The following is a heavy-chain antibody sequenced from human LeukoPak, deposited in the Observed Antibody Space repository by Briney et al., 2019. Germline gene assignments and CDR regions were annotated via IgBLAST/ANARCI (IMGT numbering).Heavy chain of an antibody. CDR1: GGSILSDY. D-gene: IGHD5-12*01. CDR3: ARMVATRYFDY. J-gene: IGHJ4*02. Sequence: SETLSLTCTVSGGSILSDYWSWIRQPPGKGLEWIGYMYYTGSTNYNPSLKSRVTISVDTSKNQFSLKLSSESAADTAVYYCARMVATRYFDYWGQGTLVTVSS. V-gene: IGHV4-59*01. CDR2: MYYTGST.